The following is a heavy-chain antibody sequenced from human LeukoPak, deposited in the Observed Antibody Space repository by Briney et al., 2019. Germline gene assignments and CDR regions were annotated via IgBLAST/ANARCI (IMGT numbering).Heavy chain of an antibody. V-gene: IGHV1-69*13. CDR1: GGTFSSYA. Sequence: SVKVSCKASGGTFSSYAISWVRQAPGQGLEWMGGIIPIFGAANYAQKFQGRVTITADESTSTAYMELSSLRSEDTAVYYCARDPCGGGDCYSVPEYFQHWGQGTLVTVSS. J-gene: IGHJ1*01. CDR3: ARDPCGGGDCYSVPEYFQH. D-gene: IGHD2-21*01. CDR2: IIPIFGAA.